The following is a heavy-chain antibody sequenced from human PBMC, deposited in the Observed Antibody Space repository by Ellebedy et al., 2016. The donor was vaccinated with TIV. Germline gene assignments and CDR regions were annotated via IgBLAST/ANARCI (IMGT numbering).Heavy chain of an antibody. D-gene: IGHD1-1*01. CDR3: ARVLRGGRAGDYFDY. V-gene: IGHV4-39*01. Sequence: MPSETLSLTCTVSDGSISSSGYYWGWIRQPPGKGLEWIGNIFYSGSTYYSPSLDPSLKSRVTLSVDTSTNQFSLKLSSVTAADTAVYYCARVLRGGRAGDYFDYWGQGTLVTVSS. CDR1: DGSISSSGYY. J-gene: IGHJ4*02. CDR2: IFYSGST.